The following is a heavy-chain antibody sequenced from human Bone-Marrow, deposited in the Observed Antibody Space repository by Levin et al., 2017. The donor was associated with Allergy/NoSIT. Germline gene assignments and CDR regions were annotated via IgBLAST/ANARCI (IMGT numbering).Heavy chain of an antibody. CDR3: TRDRYCSGGSCYGDFDY. D-gene: IGHD2-15*01. CDR1: GFTFGDYA. CDR2: IRSKAYGGTT. V-gene: IGHV3-49*05. J-gene: IGHJ4*02. Sequence: KPGGSLRLSCTASGFTFGDYAMSWFRQAPGKGLEWVGFIRSKAYGGTTEYAASVKGRFTISRDDSKSIAYLQMNSLKTEDTAVYYCTRDRYCSGGSCYGDFDYWGQGTLVTVSS.